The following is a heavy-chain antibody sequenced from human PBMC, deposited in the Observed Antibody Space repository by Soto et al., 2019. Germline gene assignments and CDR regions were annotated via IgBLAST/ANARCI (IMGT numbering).Heavy chain of an antibody. V-gene: IGHV4-30-4*01. CDR2: IYYSGST. CDR1: GGSISSGDYY. D-gene: IGHD1-26*01. J-gene: IGHJ2*01. CDR3: ASFRGACWYFDL. Sequence: QVQLQESGPGLVKPSQTLSLTCTVSGGSISSGDYYWSWIRQPPGKGLEWIGYIYYSGSTYYNPSRETRVTITVDDSKNQLSLKLSSVTAAETDVYYGASFRGACWYFDLWGRGTLVTVSS.